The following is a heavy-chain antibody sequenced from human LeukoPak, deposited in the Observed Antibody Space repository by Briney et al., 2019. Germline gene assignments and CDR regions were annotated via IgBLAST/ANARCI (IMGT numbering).Heavy chain of an antibody. CDR3: ARLEIVVVAATQVARREYCFDY. CDR2: IYHSGST. D-gene: IGHD2-15*01. V-gene: IGHV4-38-2*01. CDR1: GYSISSGYY. J-gene: IGHJ4*02. Sequence: SETLSLTCAVSGYSISSGYYWGWIRQPPGKGLEWNGSIYHSGSTYYNPSPKSRVTISVDTSKNQFSLKLSSVTAADTAVYYCARLEIVVVAATQVARREYCFDYWGQGTLVTVSS.